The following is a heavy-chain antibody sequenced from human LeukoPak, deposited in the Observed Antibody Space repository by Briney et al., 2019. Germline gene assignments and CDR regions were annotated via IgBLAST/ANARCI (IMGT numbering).Heavy chain of an antibody. Sequence: AASVKVSCKASGYTFTSYYMHWVRQAPGQGLEWMGIINPSGGSTSYAQKFQGRVTMTRGTSTSTVYMELSSLRSEDTAVYYCASCHYDFWSGYYPWGQGTLVTVSS. V-gene: IGHV1-46*01. J-gene: IGHJ5*02. D-gene: IGHD3-3*01. CDR1: GYTFTSYY. CDR2: INPSGGST. CDR3: ASCHYDFWSGYYP.